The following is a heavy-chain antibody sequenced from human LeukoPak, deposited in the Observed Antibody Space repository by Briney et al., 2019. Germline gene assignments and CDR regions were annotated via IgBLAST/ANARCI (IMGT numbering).Heavy chain of an antibody. Sequence: ASVKVPCKASGYTFTSYGISWVRQAPGQGLEWMGWISAYNGNTNYAQKLQGRVTMTTDTSTSTAYMELRSLRSDDTAVYYCAREGQGIYDSSGYYTVGAFDIWGQGTMVTVSS. CDR3: AREGQGIYDSSGYYTVGAFDI. CDR2: ISAYNGNT. CDR1: GYTFTSYG. J-gene: IGHJ3*02. D-gene: IGHD3-22*01. V-gene: IGHV1-18*01.